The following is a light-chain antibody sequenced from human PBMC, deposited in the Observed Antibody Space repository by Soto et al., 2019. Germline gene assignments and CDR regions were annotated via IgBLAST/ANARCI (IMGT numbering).Light chain of an antibody. V-gene: IGKV1-39*01. J-gene: IGKJ4*01. CDR2: AAS. CDR3: QQSYSTPLT. CDR1: QSISTY. Sequence: QMTQYPSSLSASVGDRLTVTCRASQSISTYLNWYQQKPGKAPKLLIYAASTLQSGVPSRFSGSGSGTDFTLTVSSAQPEDFATYYCQQSYSTPLTFGGGTKVDI.